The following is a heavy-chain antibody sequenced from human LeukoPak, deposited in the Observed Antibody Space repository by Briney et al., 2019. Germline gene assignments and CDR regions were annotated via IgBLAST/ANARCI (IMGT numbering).Heavy chain of an antibody. D-gene: IGHD2-21*02. Sequence: GGSLRLSCAASRFTLSSNWMRWVRHAPGKGLEWVAYIKQDGSEKYYVDSVKGRFTISRDNAKNSLFLQMNSLRAEDTAVYYCARPAYCGGDCYSYFDYWGQGTLVTVSS. CDR3: ARPAYCGGDCYSYFDY. J-gene: IGHJ4*02. V-gene: IGHV3-7*01. CDR2: IKQDGSEK. CDR1: RFTLSSNW.